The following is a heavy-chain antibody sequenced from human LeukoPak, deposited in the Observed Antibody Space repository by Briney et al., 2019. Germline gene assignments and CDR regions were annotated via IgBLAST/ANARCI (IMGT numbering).Heavy chain of an antibody. J-gene: IGHJ4*02. CDR2: ISSSGSTI. CDR1: GFSFSSYE. D-gene: IGHD4/OR15-4a*01. CDR3: TRDVLY. V-gene: IGHV3-48*03. Sequence: GGSLRLSCEASGFSFSSYEMSWVRQAPGKGLEWVSYISSSGSTIYYVDSVKGRFTISRDNAKNSLSLQMNSLRDEDTAVCYCTRDVLYWGQGTLVTVSS.